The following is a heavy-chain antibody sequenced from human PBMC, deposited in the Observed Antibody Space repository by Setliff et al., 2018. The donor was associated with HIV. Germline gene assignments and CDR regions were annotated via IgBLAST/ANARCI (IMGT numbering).Heavy chain of an antibody. CDR3: AREHDYSNYRRLDP. V-gene: IGHV4-4*08. Sequence: SETLSLTCTVSGDSIITYSWTWIRQPPGKGQEWIGYIHHSGSSDYTPSLRSRVTISVDTSKNQFSLKLTSVTASDTAVYYCAREHDYSNYRRLDPWGQGILVTVSS. CDR2: IHHSGSS. J-gene: IGHJ5*02. CDR1: GDSIITYS. D-gene: IGHD4-4*01.